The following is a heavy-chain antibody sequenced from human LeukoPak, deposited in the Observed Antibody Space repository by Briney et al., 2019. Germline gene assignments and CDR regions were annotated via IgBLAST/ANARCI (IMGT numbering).Heavy chain of an antibody. CDR1: GDSVSSISGG. J-gene: IGHJ5*02. CDR2: TYYRSRRYT. Sequence: SQTQSLTCAISGDSVSSISGGWNWIRQSPSRGLEWLGRTYYRSRRYTDYAIFVESRITINSDTSKNQFSLQLNSVTPEDTAVYYCVRDLGPGRAFWFDPWGHGTLVTVFS. D-gene: IGHD3-10*01. V-gene: IGHV6-1*01. CDR3: VRDLGPGRAFWFDP.